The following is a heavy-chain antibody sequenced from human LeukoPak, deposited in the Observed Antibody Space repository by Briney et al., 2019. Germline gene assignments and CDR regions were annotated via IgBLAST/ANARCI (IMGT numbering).Heavy chain of an antibody. D-gene: IGHD6-19*01. J-gene: IGHJ4*02. CDR3: AKGSSAYGHPTSPLFDF. V-gene: IGHV3-30*18. CDR1: RFDFSHYG. Sequence: GRSLRLSCIGSRFDFSHYGMHWVRQAPGRGPEWVAVVSADGSERHYADAVKGRFTISKDNSKNTMFLQMSSLRIEDTAVYYCAKGSSAYGHPTSPLFDFWGQGTLVTVSS. CDR2: VSADGSER.